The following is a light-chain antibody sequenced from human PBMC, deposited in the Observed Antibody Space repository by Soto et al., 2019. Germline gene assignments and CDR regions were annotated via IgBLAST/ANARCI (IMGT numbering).Light chain of an antibody. CDR3: SSYTSSSTVV. J-gene: IGLJ2*01. CDR1: SSDVGSYNR. V-gene: IGLV2-18*02. Sequence: QSVLTQPPSVSGSPGQSVTISCTGTSSDVGSYNRVSWYQQPPGTAPKLMIYEVRNRPSGVPDRFSGSKSGNTASLTISGLQAEDEADYYCSSYTSSSTVVFGGGTKLTVL. CDR2: EVR.